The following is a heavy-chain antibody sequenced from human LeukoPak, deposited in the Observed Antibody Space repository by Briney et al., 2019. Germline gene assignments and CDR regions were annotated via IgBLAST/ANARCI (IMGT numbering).Heavy chain of an antibody. CDR3: ARGGGFDILTGFQY. J-gene: IGHJ4*02. CDR2: IIPILDVT. V-gene: IGHV1-69*04. Sequence: GASVKVSCKASGGTFTNYAINWVRQAPGQGLEWMGRIIPILDVTNYAQKFQGRVTITADQSTSTAYMELSSVRSEETAVYYGARGGGFDILTGFQYWGQGTLVTVSS. CDR1: GGTFTNYA. D-gene: IGHD3-9*01.